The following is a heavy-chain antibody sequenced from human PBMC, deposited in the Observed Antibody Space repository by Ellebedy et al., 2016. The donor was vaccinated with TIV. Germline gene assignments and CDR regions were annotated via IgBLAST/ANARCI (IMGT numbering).Heavy chain of an antibody. CDR3: ARHMFGGGIPLDY. V-gene: IGHV3-73*01. J-gene: IGHJ4*02. CDR2: IRNKDNNYAA. CDR1: GSTFSGSD. D-gene: IGHD2-15*01. Sequence: GGSLRLSXAASGSTFSGSDMHWVRQTSGKGLEWLGRIRNKDNNYAAAYAASVKGRFTISRDDSKSTAYLQMNSLKTDDTAVYYCARHMFGGGIPLDYWGLGTLVTVSS.